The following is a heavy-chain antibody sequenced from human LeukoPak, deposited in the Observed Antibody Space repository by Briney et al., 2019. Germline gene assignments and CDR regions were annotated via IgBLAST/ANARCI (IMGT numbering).Heavy chain of an antibody. CDR1: GYTFTSYD. CDR2: MNPNSGNT. D-gene: IGHD3-10*01. V-gene: IGHV1-8*03. J-gene: IGHJ6*03. CDR3: ARGLMVRGVIAYYYYMDV. Sequence: ASVKVSCKASGYTFTSYDINWVRQATGQGLEWMGWMNPNSGNTGYAQKFQGRVTITRNTSISTAYMELSSLRSEDTAVDYCARGLMVRGVIAYYYYMDVWGKGTTVTVSS.